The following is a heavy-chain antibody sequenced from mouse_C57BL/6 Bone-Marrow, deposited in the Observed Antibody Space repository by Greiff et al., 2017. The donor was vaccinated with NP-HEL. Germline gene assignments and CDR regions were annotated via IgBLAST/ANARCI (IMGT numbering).Heavy chain of an antibody. CDR2: IYPRSGNT. CDR1: GYTFTSYG. V-gene: IGHV1-81*01. D-gene: IGHD2-4*01. Sequence: QVQLKQSGAELARPGASVKLSCKASGYTFTSYGISWVKQRTGQGLEWIGEIYPRSGNTYYNEKFKGKATLTADKSSSTAYMELRSLTSEDSAVYFCARSDYYDPFAYWGQGTLVTVSA. CDR3: ARSDYYDPFAY. J-gene: IGHJ3*01.